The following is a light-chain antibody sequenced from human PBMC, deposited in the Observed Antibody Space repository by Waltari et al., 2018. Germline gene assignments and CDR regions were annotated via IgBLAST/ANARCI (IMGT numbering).Light chain of an antibody. CDR2: DVS. CDR1: SSDVGGYNY. Sequence: QSALTQPRSVSGSPGQSVTISCTGTSSDVGGYNYVSWYQQHPGKAPKLMIYDVSKRPSGVPDRFSGSKSGNTASRTISGLQAEDEADYYCCSYAGSYTLAVFGTGTKVTVL. J-gene: IGLJ1*01. V-gene: IGLV2-11*01. CDR3: CSYAGSYTLAV.